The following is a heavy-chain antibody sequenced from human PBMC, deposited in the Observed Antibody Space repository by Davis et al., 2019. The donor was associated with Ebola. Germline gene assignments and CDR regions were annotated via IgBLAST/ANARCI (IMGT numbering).Heavy chain of an antibody. J-gene: IGHJ6*02. CDR3: AKVYDFWGLDGMDV. CDR2: ISGSGGST. V-gene: IGHV3-23*01. CDR1: GFTVSSNY. D-gene: IGHD3-3*01. Sequence: GGSLRLSCAASGFTVSSNYMSWVRQAPGKGLEWVSAISGSGGSTYYADSVKGRFTISRDNSKNTLYLQMNSLRAEDTAVYYCAKVYDFWGLDGMDVWGQGTTVTVSS.